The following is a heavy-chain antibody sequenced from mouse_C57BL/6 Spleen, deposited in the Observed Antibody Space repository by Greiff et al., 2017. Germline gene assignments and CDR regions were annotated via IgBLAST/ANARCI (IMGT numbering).Heavy chain of an antibody. D-gene: IGHD1-1*02. V-gene: IGHV3-1*01. J-gene: IGHJ3*01. CDR3: ARDGVYGRPGFAY. CDR1: GYSITSGYD. CDR2: ISYSGST. Sequence: EVQLQESGPGMVKPSQSLSLTCTVTGYSITSGYDWHWIRHFPGNKLEWMGYISYSGSTNYNPSLKSRISITHDTSKNHFFLKLNSVTTEDTATYYCARDGVYGRPGFAYWGQGTLVTVSA.